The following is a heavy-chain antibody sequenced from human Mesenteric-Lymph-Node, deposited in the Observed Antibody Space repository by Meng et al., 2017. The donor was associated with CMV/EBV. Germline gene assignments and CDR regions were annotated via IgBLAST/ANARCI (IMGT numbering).Heavy chain of an antibody. J-gene: IGHJ5*02. CDR2: INPNSGVS. CDR1: GYTFTDFY. Sequence: QVQLVQSRAEMGKPGASVMVSCKASGYTFTDFYIHRVRQAPGQGLEWMGRINPNSGVSNSAQNFQGRVTMIRDTSISTAYMELGRLTSDDTAVYYCARDNVNPEGFDPWGQGTLVTVSS. D-gene: IGHD2/OR15-2a*01. CDR3: ARDNVNPEGFDP. V-gene: IGHV1-2*06.